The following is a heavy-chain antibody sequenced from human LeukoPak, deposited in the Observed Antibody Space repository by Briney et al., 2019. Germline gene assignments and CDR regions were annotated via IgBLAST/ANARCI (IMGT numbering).Heavy chain of an antibody. D-gene: IGHD3-22*01. CDR2: IYYSGST. J-gene: IGHJ4*02. Sequence: SETLSLTCTVSGDSIGIGDYYWSWIRQHPGKGLEWIGYIYYSGSTYYNPSLKSRVTMSVDTAKNQFSLKLSSVTAADTAAYYCARRDSSGLLYYFDYWGQGTLVTVSS. CDR1: GDSIGIGDYY. CDR3: ARRDSSGLLYYFDY. V-gene: IGHV4-31*03.